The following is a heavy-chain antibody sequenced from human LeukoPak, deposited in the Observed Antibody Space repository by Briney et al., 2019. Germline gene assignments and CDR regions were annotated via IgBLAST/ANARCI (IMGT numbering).Heavy chain of an antibody. Sequence: ASVKVSCKGSGYNFDRYGVNWVRQAPGQGLEWVGWISTYNGNTFYAQKFEGRVTMTTDTSTNTVYMDLRSLRSDDTAVYYCARDRYYYDSSGYWDYWGQGTLVTVSS. CDR1: GYNFDRYG. D-gene: IGHD3-22*01. J-gene: IGHJ4*02. CDR3: ARDRYYYDSSGYWDY. V-gene: IGHV1-18*04. CDR2: ISTYNGNT.